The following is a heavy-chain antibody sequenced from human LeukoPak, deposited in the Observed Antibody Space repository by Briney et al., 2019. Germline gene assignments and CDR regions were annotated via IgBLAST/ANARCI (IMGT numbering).Heavy chain of an antibody. CDR3: ARVVVVVAASYYYYYYMDV. D-gene: IGHD2-15*01. V-gene: IGHV4-34*01. Sequence: SETLSLTCAVYGGSFSGYYWSGIRQPPGKGLEWMGEINHSGSTNYNPSLKSRVTISVDTSKNQFSLKLSSVTAADTAVYYCARVVVVVAASYYYYYYMDVWGKGTTVTVSS. J-gene: IGHJ6*03. CDR2: INHSGST. CDR1: GGSFSGYY.